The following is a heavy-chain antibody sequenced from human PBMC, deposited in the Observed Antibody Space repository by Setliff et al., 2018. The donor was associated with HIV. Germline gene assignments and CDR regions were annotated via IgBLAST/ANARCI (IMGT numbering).Heavy chain of an antibody. CDR1: GGSFSDNY. J-gene: IGHJ4*02. CDR2: INHSGRT. CDR3: ARDGGSSGWYFVLGYSDY. Sequence: KPSETLSLTCAVYGGSFSDNYWSWIRQSPGKGLEWIGEINHSGRTKYSPSLRSRVSISVDTSKTQFSLKLSSVTAADTAVYYCARDGGSSGWYFVLGYSDYWGPGTLVTV. D-gene: IGHD6-19*01. V-gene: IGHV4-34*01.